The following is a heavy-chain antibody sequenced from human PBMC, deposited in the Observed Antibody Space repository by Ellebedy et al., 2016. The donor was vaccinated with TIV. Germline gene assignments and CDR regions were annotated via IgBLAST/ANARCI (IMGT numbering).Heavy chain of an antibody. Sequence: SETLSLXCTVPGDSISSSSDYWVWIRQPPGKGLEWIGTISNRDRTDYNPPLKSRVFILVDASKNQFFLKLTSVTAADTAVYYCATFNQYYTYLGVWGKGTTVTVSS. D-gene: IGHD1-14*01. CDR1: GDSISSSSDY. V-gene: IGHV4-39*01. CDR3: ATFNQYYTYLGV. J-gene: IGHJ6*03. CDR2: ISNRDRT.